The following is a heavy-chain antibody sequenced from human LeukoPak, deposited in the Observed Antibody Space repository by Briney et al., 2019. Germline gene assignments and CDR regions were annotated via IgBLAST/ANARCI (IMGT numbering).Heavy chain of an antibody. J-gene: IGHJ4*02. CDR3: ARDGGPLLLWFGELARY. Sequence: SVKVSCKASGGTFSSYAISWVRQAPGQGLEWMGGIIPIFGTANYAQKLQGRVTMTTDTSTSTAYMELRSLRSDDTAVYYCARDGGPLLLWFGELARYWGQGTLVTVSS. V-gene: IGHV1-69*05. CDR1: GGTFSSYA. CDR2: IIPIFGTA. D-gene: IGHD3-10*01.